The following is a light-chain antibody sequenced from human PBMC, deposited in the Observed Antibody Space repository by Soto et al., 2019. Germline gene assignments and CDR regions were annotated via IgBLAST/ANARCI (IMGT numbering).Light chain of an antibody. CDR3: QQFGNSPHT. CDR2: GAS. J-gene: IGKJ2*01. V-gene: IGKV3-20*01. Sequence: EIVLTQSPGTLSLSPGERATLSCRASQSVSSSYLAWYQQKPGQTPRLLIYGASSRATGIPDRFSGSGSGTDFTLTISRLEPEDFEVYYCQQFGNSPHTFGQGTKLDIK. CDR1: QSVSSSY.